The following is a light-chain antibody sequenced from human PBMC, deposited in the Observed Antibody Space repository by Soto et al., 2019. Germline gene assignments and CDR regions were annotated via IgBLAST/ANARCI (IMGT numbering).Light chain of an antibody. CDR3: SSYTSSSSYV. CDR2: AVS. CDR1: SSDVGGYNY. J-gene: IGLJ1*01. Sequence: QSVLTQPASVSGSPGQSITISCTGTSSDVGGYNYVSWYQQHPGKAPKLMIYAVSNRPSGVSNRFSGSKSGNTASLTISGLQAEDEADYYCSSYTSSSSYVFGTGTKVTAL. V-gene: IGLV2-14*01.